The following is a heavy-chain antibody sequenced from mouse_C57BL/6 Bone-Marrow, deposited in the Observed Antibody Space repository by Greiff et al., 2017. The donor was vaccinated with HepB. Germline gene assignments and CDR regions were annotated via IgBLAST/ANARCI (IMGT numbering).Heavy chain of an antibody. Sequence: VKLMESGPGLVAPSQSLSITCTVSGFSLTSYGVDWVRQSPGKGLEWLGVIWGVGSTNYNSALKSRLSISKDNSKSQVFLKMNSLQTDDTAMYYCARGDGNSPYAMDYWGQGTSVTVSS. CDR1: GFSLTSYG. CDR3: ARGDGNSPYAMDY. D-gene: IGHD2-1*01. CDR2: IWGVGST. J-gene: IGHJ4*01. V-gene: IGHV2-6*01.